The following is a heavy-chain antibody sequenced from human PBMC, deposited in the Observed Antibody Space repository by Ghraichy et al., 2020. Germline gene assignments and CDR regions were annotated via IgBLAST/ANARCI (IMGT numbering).Heavy chain of an antibody. CDR2: ITSSGRTI. J-gene: IGHJ6*02. Sequence: GGSLRLSCVGSGFSFDGHNMHWVRQAPGKSLEWISRITSSGRTIAYADSVRGRFTISRDNAQNSLYLQMKSLRDEDTAVYYCARGSMVVRYFYCDGMDVWGQGTTVTVCS. D-gene: IGHD2-21*01. V-gene: IGHV3-48*02. CDR1: GFSFDGHN. CDR3: ARGSMVVRYFYCDGMDV.